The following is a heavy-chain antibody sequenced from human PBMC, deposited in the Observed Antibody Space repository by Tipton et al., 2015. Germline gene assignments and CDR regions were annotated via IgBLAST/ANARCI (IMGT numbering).Heavy chain of an antibody. V-gene: IGHV4-31*03. CDR1: AGSISSSSHY. CDR2: IYDSEST. D-gene: IGHD2-2*01. CDR3: ARDVGQLPVTWFDP. Sequence: TLSLTCTVSAGSISSSSHYWGWIRQPPGKGLEWIGYIYDSESTYSSPSLRSRVTIGVDTSKNQFSLKLSSVTAADTAVYYCARDVGQLPVTWFDPWGQGTLVTVSS. J-gene: IGHJ5*02.